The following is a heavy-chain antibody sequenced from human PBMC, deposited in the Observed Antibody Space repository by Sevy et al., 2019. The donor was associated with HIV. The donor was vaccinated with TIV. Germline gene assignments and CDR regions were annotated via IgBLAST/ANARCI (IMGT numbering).Heavy chain of an antibody. J-gene: IGHJ3*02. V-gene: IGHV1-24*01. D-gene: IGHD4-17*01. CDR3: AHIHGDYAFDI. CDR2: FDPEDGET. CDR1: GYTLTELS. Sequence: ASVKVSCKVSGYTLTELSMHWVRQAPGKGLEWMGGFDPEDGETIYAQKFQDRVTMTENKYTDTAYMELRSLRSEDTAVYYCAHIHGDYAFDIWGQGTMVTVSS.